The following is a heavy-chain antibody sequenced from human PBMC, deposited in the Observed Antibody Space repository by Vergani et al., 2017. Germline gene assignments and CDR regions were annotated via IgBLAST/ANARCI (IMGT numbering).Heavy chain of an antibody. Sequence: QVQLQQWGAGLLKPSETLSLTCAVYGGSFSGYYWSWIRQPPGKGLEWIGEINHSGSTNYNPSLKSRVTISVDTSKNQFSLKLSSVTAADTAVYYCARELRYFDWLFDYWGQGTLVTVSS. J-gene: IGHJ4*02. V-gene: IGHV4-34*01. CDR1: GGSFSGYY. CDR2: INHSGST. D-gene: IGHD3-9*01. CDR3: ARELRYFDWLFDY.